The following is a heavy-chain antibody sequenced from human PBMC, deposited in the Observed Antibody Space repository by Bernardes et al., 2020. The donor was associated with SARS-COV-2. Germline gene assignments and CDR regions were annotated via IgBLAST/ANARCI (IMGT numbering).Heavy chain of an antibody. CDR2: IWYDGSKK. V-gene: IGHV3-33*01. Sequence: GGSLRLSCTTSGFIFRNYGMHWVRQSPGKGLEWMAIIWYDGSKKYYADSAKGRFTISRDNSRDTVYLDMNSLRDDDTAIYHCARSAYYDSSDSRIDFWGQGTLVTVSS. CDR1: GFIFRNYG. CDR3: ARSAYYDSSDSRIDF. D-gene: IGHD3-22*01. J-gene: IGHJ4*02.